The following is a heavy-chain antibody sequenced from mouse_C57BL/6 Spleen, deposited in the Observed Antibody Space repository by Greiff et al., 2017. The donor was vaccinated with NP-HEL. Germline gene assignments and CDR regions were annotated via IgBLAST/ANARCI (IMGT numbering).Heavy chain of an antibody. D-gene: IGHD3-1*01. CDR2: ILPGSGST. CDR1: GYTFTGYW. J-gene: IGHJ2*01. CDR3: ARSGSRSYFDY. Sequence: QVQLQQSGAELMKPGASVKLSCKATGYTFTGYWIEWVKQRPGHGLEWIGEILPGSGSTNYNDKFKGKATFTADTSSNTAYMQLSSLTTEDSAIYYCARSGSRSYFDYWGQGTTLTVSS. V-gene: IGHV1-9*01.